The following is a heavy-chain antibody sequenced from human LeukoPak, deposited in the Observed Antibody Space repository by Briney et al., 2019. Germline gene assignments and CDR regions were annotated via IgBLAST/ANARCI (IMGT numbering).Heavy chain of an antibody. J-gene: IGHJ4*02. CDR3: AKESTYYDFWSGYQHNDY. D-gene: IGHD3-3*01. CDR1: GFTFSSYA. Sequence: PGGSLRLSCAASGFTFSSYAMHWVRQAPGKGLEYVSAISSNGGSTYYANSVKGRFTISRDNSKNTLYLQMNSLRAEDTAVYYCAKESTYYDFWSGYQHNDYWGQGTLVTVSS. CDR2: ISSNGGST. V-gene: IGHV3-64*01.